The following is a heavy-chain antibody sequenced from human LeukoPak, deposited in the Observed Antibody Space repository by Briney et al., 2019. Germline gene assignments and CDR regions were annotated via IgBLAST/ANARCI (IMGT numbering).Heavy chain of an antibody. CDR2: VSGSGDNT. D-gene: IGHD4-11*01. V-gene: IGHV3-23*01. CDR3: ARWGNDYSQFDS. J-gene: IGHJ4*02. Sequence: PGGSLRLSCVASGFTFSSYSMNWVRQAPGKGLEWVSVVSGSGDNTNYADSVKGRFTISRDNSKNTLFLQMNSLRTEDTAVYFCARWGNDYSQFDSWGQGTLVTVS. CDR1: GFTFSSYS.